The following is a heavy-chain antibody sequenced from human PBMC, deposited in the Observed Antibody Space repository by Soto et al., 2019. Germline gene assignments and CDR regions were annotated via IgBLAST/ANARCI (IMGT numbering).Heavy chain of an antibody. CDR2: IDPSDSYT. CDR1: GYTFTNYW. J-gene: IGHJ4*02. D-gene: IGHD2-15*01. Sequence: GESLKISCKGSGYTFTNYWINWVRQMTGKGLEWMGRIDPSDSYTNYSPSFQGHVTISVDMSISTAYLQWASLKASDTAMYYCVRQSGVTTWQVDYWGQGTLVTVSS. V-gene: IGHV5-10-1*01. CDR3: VRQSGVTTWQVDY.